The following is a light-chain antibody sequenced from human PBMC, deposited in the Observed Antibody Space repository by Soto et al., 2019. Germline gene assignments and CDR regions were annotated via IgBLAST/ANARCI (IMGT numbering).Light chain of an antibody. CDR1: QSVSSY. V-gene: IGKV3-15*01. CDR2: GIS. Sequence: EIVLTQSPATLSLSPGERPTLSSRSSQSVSSYLAWYQQKPGQAPRLLIYGISTRATGIPARFSGSGSGTEFSLTISSLQSEDFAVYYCQQYSKWPITFGQGTRLEIK. CDR3: QQYSKWPIT. J-gene: IGKJ5*01.